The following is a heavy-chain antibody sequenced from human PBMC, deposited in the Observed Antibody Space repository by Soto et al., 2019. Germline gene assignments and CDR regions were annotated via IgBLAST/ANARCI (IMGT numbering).Heavy chain of an antibody. CDR1: GGTFSSYA. J-gene: IGHJ4*02. CDR3: ARTPLVGGVIDYYFDY. D-gene: IGHD3-16*02. V-gene: IGHV1-69*12. Sequence: QVQLVQSGAEVKKPGSSVKVSCKASGGTFSSYAISWVRQAPGQGLEWMGGIIPIFGTANYAQKFQGRVTIPADEPTSTAYMELSSLRSEDTAVYYCARTPLVGGVIDYYFDYWGQGTLVTVSS. CDR2: IIPIFGTA.